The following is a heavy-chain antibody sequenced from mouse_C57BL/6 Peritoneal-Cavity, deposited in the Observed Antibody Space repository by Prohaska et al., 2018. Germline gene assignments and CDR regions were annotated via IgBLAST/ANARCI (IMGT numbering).Heavy chain of an antibody. CDR3: ARSDDFDFDY. J-gene: IGHJ2*01. Sequence: QVQLQQSGPELVRPGVSVKISCKGSGYTFTDYAMHWVKQSHATSLEWIGVISTYYGDASYNQKCNDKATMTVDKSSSTDYMELARLTSEDSAVYYCARSDDFDFDYWGQGTTLTVSS. CDR1: GYTFTDYA. D-gene: IGHD2-4*01. V-gene: IGHV1-67*01. CDR2: ISTYYGDA.